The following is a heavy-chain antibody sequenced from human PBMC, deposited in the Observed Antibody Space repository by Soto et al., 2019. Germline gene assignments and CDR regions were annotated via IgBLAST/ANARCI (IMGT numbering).Heavy chain of an antibody. CDR2: IERDDDDK. CDR1: GFSITSPGMS. V-gene: IGHV2-70*13. J-gene: IGHJ6*02. Sequence: SVPTLVNPTETLTLTCTFSGFSITSPGMSVSWIRQPPGRALEWLALIERDDDDKYYSTSLKTRLTISKDTRKNQVVLTMANMDPAETVTYYCARSIRGQGKVHGMDVWGQGTKVTVS. CDR3: ARSIRGQGKVHGMDV. D-gene: IGHD1-20*01.